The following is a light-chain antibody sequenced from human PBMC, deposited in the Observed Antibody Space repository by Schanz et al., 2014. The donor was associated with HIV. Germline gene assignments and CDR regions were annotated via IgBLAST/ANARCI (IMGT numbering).Light chain of an antibody. Sequence: DIVMTQSPDSLAVSLGERATINCKSSQSVLYSSSNMNYLAWYQQKPGQPPKLLIYWASTRESGVPDRFSGSGSGTDFTLTISSLQAEDVAVYYCQQYDSWPLSFGGGTKVEIK. J-gene: IGKJ4*01. CDR1: QSVLYSSSNMNY. V-gene: IGKV4-1*01. CDR3: QQYDSWPLS. CDR2: WAS.